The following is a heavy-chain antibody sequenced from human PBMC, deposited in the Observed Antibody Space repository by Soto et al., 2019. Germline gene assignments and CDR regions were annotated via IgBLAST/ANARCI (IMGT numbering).Heavy chain of an antibody. Sequence: QVQLQESGPGLVKPSETLSLTCTVSGGSINNYYWSWIRQPPGKGLEWIGYIFYLGNTIYNPSLNSRVTMLVDTSKNQFSLKLSSVTAADTAVYYCTRHDAGAVIRHGMAVWGQGTTVTVSS. V-gene: IGHV4-59*01. CDR1: GGSINNYY. CDR2: IFYLGNT. CDR3: TRHDAGAVIRHGMAV. J-gene: IGHJ6*02. D-gene: IGHD3-10*01.